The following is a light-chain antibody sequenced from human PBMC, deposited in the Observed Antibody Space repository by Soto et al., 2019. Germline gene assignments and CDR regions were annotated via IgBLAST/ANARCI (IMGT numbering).Light chain of an antibody. J-gene: IGKJ5*01. V-gene: IGKV3-11*01. Sequence: EIVMTQSPATLSVSPGGRATLSCRASQSISDTLAWYQQKPGQAPRLLIYEASKRVTGIPARFSGSGSGTDFTLTISSLEPEDFAVYYCQQRSNWPLTFGQGTRLEIK. CDR2: EAS. CDR3: QQRSNWPLT. CDR1: QSISDT.